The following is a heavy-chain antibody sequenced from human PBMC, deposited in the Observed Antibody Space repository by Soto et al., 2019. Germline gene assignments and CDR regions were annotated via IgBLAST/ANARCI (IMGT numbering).Heavy chain of an antibody. Sequence: EVQLVQSGAEVKRSGESLKISCQASGYHFNSYWIGWLRQVPGKGLEWMAVIYPPYSDARYSPSFQGHVTISADLSVNTVFLQWNILRASDTAMYYCAKQSYCDSPSCCDFDSWGQGTLVIVSS. J-gene: IGHJ4*02. V-gene: IGHV5-51*01. D-gene: IGHD2-2*01. CDR1: GYHFNSYW. CDR2: IYPPYSDA. CDR3: AKQSYCDSPSCCDFDS.